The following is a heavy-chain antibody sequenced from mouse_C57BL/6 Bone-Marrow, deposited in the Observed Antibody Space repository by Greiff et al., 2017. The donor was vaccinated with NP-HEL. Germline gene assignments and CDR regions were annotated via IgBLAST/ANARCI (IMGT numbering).Heavy chain of an antibody. CDR1: GYTFTSYW. CDR2: IDPSDSET. D-gene: IGHD1-1*01. Sequence: VQLQQPGAELVRPGSSVTLSCKASGYTFTSYWMHWVKQRPIQGLEWIGNIDPSDSETHYNQKFKDKATLTVDKSSSTAYMQLSSLTSEDSAVYYCARGRKTVGAMDYWGQGTSVTVSS. V-gene: IGHV1-52*01. J-gene: IGHJ4*01. CDR3: ARGRKTVGAMDY.